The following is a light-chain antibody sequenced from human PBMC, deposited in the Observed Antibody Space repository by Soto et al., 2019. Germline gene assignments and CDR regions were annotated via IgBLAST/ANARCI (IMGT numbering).Light chain of an antibody. V-gene: IGKV1-39*01. J-gene: IGKJ4*01. Sequence: DIQMTQSPSSLSASVGDRVTITSRASQSISSYLNWYQQKPGKAPNLLIYGASNLQSGVPSRFSGSGSGTDFTLTISSLQPEDFATYYCQQSYSTVTFGGGTKVEIK. CDR3: QQSYSTVT. CDR2: GAS. CDR1: QSISSY.